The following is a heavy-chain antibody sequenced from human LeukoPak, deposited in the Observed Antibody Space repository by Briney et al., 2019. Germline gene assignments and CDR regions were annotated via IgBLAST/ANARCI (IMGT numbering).Heavy chain of an antibody. D-gene: IGHD5-18*01. CDR3: ARGSVQLWLRDTYYYMDV. V-gene: IGHV3-20*04. CDR2: INWNGRIT. CDR1: GFTFDDYA. J-gene: IGHJ6*03. Sequence: PGGSLRLSCAASGFTFDDYAMNWVRQVPGRGLEWVSGINWNGRITEYADPVKDRFTISRQNTKNSLYLYMNNLGGEDTALYFCARGSVQLWLRDTYYYMDVWGKGTTVTVSS.